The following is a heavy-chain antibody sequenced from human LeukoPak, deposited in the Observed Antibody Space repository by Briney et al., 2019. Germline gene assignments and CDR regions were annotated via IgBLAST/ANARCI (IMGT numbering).Heavy chain of an antibody. J-gene: IGHJ4*02. V-gene: IGHV1-2*02. D-gene: IGHD3-10*01. CDR1: GYTFTDYY. CDR3: ARAMVRGVIGPPFDY. Sequence: ALVKVSCKASGYTFTDYYIHWVRQAPGQGLEWMAWINPNIGGTNYAQNFQGRVTMTRDTSIITAYMELSSLRSDDTAVYYCARAMVRGVIGPPFDYWGQGTLVTVSS. CDR2: INPNIGGT.